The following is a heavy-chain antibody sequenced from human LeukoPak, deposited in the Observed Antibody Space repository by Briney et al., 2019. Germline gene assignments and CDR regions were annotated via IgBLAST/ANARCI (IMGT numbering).Heavy chain of an antibody. CDR1: GYTFTSYG. Sequence: ASVKVSCKASGYTFTSYGISWVRQAPGQGLEWMGWISAYNGNTNYAQKLQGRVTMTTDTSTSTAYMELRSLRSDDTAVYYCARVRNDIVVVPAQLSDYWGQGTLVTVSS. J-gene: IGHJ4*02. D-gene: IGHD2-2*01. CDR3: ARVRNDIVVVPAQLSDY. V-gene: IGHV1-18*01. CDR2: ISAYNGNT.